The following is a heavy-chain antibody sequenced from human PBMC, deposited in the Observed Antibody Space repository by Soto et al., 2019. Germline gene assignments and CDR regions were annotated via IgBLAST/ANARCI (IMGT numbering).Heavy chain of an antibody. J-gene: IGHJ6*02. CDR3: ARLMVTTNLYYYYGMDV. CDR1: GGSISSSSYY. CDR2: IYYSGST. Sequence: PSETLSLTCTVSGGSISSSSYYWGWIRQPPGKGLEWIGSIYYSGSTYYNPSLKSRVTISVDTSKNQFSLKLSSVTAADTAVYYRARLMVTTNLYYYYGMDVWGQGTTVTVSS. D-gene: IGHD4-17*01. V-gene: IGHV4-39*01.